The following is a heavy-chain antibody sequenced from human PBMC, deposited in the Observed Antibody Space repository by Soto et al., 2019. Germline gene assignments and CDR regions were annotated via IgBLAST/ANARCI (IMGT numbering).Heavy chain of an antibody. CDR1: GFIYSSYG. J-gene: IGHJ5*02. CDR3: AREADYVNWFDP. Sequence: GGSLRLSCAASGFIYSSYGMHWVRQAPGKGLEWVAVISYDGRNEIYADSVKGRFTISRDNSKNTLYLQMNSLRAEDTAVYYCAREADYVNWFDPWGQGTLVTVSS. V-gene: IGHV3-30*03. CDR2: ISYDGRNE. D-gene: IGHD4-17*01.